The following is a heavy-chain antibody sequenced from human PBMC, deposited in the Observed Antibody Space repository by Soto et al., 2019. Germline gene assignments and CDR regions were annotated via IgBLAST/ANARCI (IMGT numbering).Heavy chain of an antibody. V-gene: IGHV1-69*13. Sequence: SVKVSCKASGGTFSSYAISWVRQAPGQGLEWMGGIIPIFGTANYAQKFQGRVTITADESTSTAYMELSSLRSEDTAVYYCARGLMAGDYYYYGMDVWGQGTTVTVSS. D-gene: IGHD6-19*01. J-gene: IGHJ6*02. CDR1: GGTFSSYA. CDR2: IIPIFGTA. CDR3: ARGLMAGDYYYYGMDV.